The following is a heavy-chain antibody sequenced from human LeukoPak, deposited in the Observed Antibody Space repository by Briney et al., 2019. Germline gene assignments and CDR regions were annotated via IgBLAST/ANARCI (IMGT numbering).Heavy chain of an antibody. CDR1: RFTLNKYW. CDR2: ISGSGGST. V-gene: IGHV3-23*01. CDR3: AKDRGRLYYYDSSGYYSGYFDY. J-gene: IGHJ4*02. Sequence: GGSLRLSCAASRFTLNKYWMSWVRQAPGKGLEWVSAISGSGGSTYYADSVKGRFTISRDNSKNTLYLQMNSLRAEDTAVYYCAKDRGRLYYYDSSGYYSGYFDYWGQGTLVTVSS. D-gene: IGHD3-22*01.